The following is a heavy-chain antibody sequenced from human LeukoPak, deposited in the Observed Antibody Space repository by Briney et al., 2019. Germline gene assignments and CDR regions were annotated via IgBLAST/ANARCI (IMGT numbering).Heavy chain of an antibody. J-gene: IGHJ6*01. CDR3: ARVLRGYLTRHYYYGMDV. CDR2: IYTSGST. D-gene: IGHD5-12*01. Sequence: SETLSLTCTVSGGSISSYYWSWIRQPAGKGLEWIGRIYTSGSTNYNPSLKSRVTMSVDTSKNQFSLKLSSVTAADTAVYYCARVLRGYLTRHYYYGMDVWGQGSTVTVSS. V-gene: IGHV4-4*07. CDR1: GGSISSYY.